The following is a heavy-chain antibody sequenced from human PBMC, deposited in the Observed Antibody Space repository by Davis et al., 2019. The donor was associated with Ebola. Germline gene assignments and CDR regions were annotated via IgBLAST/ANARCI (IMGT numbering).Heavy chain of an antibody. J-gene: IGHJ4*02. V-gene: IGHV3-7*01. Sequence: GGSLRLSCAASGFTFSDYYMSWVRQAPGKGLEWVANIKQDGIEKYYVDSVESRFSVSRDNAKNSLYLQMNSLRAEDTAVYYCAREGGGSWGYWGQGTLVTVSS. CDR3: AREGGGSWGY. CDR2: IKQDGIEK. D-gene: IGHD2-15*01. CDR1: GFTFSDYY.